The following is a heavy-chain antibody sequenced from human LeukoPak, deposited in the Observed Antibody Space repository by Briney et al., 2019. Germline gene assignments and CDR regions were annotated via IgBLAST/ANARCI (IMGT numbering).Heavy chain of an antibody. CDR3: ARASHGYGDYSHVDY. V-gene: IGHV4-4*02. CDR2: IYNSGST. Sequence: AGTLSLTCAVSGGSLSSRNWWSWVRPPPGKGLGGIGEIYNSGSTNYNPSLKSRATISGYKSKNQSSLKLSSVIGADTAVQYCARASHGYGDYSHVDYWGQGNLVTVSS. CDR1: GGSLSSRNW. J-gene: IGHJ4*02. D-gene: IGHD4-17*01.